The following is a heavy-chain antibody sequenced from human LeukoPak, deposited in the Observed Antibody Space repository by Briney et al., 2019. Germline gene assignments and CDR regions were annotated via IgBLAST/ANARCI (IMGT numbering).Heavy chain of an antibody. D-gene: IGHD3-10*01. CDR2: INRDGTSI. CDR3: ATQEYYCAPPQD. CDR1: GFTFSRYW. V-gene: IGHV3-74*01. J-gene: IGHJ4*02. Sequence: GGPLRLSCAASGFTFSRYWMHWARQAPGKALVWVSRINRDGTSINYADHVKGRLTISRDNARNTLYLQMNSLRAEDTAVYYCATQEYYCAPPQDWGQGALVTVSS.